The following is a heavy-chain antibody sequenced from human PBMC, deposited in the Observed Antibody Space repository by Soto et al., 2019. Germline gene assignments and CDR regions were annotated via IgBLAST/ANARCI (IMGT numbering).Heavy chain of an antibody. V-gene: IGHV3-11*06. D-gene: IGHD2-8*01. J-gene: IGHJ6*02. CDR1: GFTFSDYY. Sequence: GGSLRLCCAASGFTFSDYYMSWIRQAPGKGLEWVSYISSSSSYTNYADSVKGRFTISRDNAKNSLYLQMNSLRAEDTAVYYCARLGYCTNGVCYPYYYYYGMDVWGQGTTVTVSS. CDR3: ARLGYCTNGVCYPYYYYYGMDV. CDR2: ISSSSSYT.